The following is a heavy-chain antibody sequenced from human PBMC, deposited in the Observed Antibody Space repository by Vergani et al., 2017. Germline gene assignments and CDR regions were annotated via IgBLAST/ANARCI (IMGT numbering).Heavy chain of an antibody. D-gene: IGHD6-19*01. CDR2: VKSDGNSA. CDR3: AKGYSSGWYGGACDY. V-gene: IGHV3-74*03. J-gene: IGHJ4*02. Sequence: EVQLLESGGGLVQPGGSLRLSCGASGFTLGQYWMHWVRQTPGTGLEWVSRVKSDGNSAMYADSVKGRFTISRDNSKNTLYLQMNNLRAEDTALYYCAKGYSSGWYGGACDYWGQGTLVTVSS. CDR1: GFTLGQYW.